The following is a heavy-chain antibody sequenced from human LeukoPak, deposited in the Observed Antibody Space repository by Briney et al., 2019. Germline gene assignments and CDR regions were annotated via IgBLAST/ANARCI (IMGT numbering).Heavy chain of an antibody. V-gene: IGHV4-59*01. D-gene: IGHD3-16*01. CDR3: ARSSNYDYVWGRHNPLDY. CDR1: GGSISSYY. CDR2: IYYSGST. J-gene: IGHJ4*02. Sequence: SETLSLTCTVSGGSISSYYWSWIRQPPGKGLEWIGYIYYSGSTNYNPSLKSRVTISVDTSKNQFSLKLSSVTAADTAVYYCARSSNYDYVWGRHNPLDYWGQGTLVTVSS.